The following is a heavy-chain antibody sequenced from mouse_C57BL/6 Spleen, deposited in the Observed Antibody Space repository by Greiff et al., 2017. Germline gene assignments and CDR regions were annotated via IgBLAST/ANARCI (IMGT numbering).Heavy chain of an antibody. CDR1: GYAFSSSW. V-gene: IGHV1-82*01. Sequence: QVQLQQSGPELVKPGASVKISCKASGYAFSSSWMNWVKQKPGKGLEWIGRIYPGDGDTNYNGKFKGKATLTADKSSSTAYMQLSSLTSEDSAVYFCARGGDYWGQGTSVTVSS. CDR3: ARGGDY. CDR2: IYPGDGDT. J-gene: IGHJ4*01.